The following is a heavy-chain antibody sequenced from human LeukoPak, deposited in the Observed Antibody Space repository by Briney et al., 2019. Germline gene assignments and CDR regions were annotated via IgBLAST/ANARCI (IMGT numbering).Heavy chain of an antibody. CDR2: INPNSGGT. CDR3: ASSSGSYYERYYYMDV. V-gene: IGHV1-2*02. J-gene: IGHJ6*03. Sequence: ASVKDSCKASGGTFISYAISGVRPAPGQGLEWMGWINPNSGGTNYAQNFQGRVTMTRDTSISTAYIELSRLRSDDTAVYYCASSSGSYYERYYYMDVWGKGTTVTVSS. CDR1: GGTFISYA. D-gene: IGHD1-26*01.